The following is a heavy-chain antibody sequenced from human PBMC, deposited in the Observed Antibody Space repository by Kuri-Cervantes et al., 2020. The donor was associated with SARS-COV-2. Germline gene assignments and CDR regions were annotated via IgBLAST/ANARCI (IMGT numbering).Heavy chain of an antibody. CDR1: GYSISSGYY. CDR3: TKEGSSGSYDAFDI. CDR2: IYHSGST. D-gene: IGHD6-19*01. Sequence: SETLSLTCTVSGYSISSGYYWGWIRQPPGKGLEWIGSIYHSGSTYYNPSLKSRVTISVDTSKNQFSLKLSSVTAADTAVYYCTKEGSSGSYDAFDIWGQGTMVTVSS. J-gene: IGHJ3*02. V-gene: IGHV4-38-2*02.